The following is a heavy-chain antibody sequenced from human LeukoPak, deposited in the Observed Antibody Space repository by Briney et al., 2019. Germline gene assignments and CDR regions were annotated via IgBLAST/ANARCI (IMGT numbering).Heavy chain of an antibody. Sequence: QPGGSLRLSCAASGFTFDDYAMHWVRQAPGKGLEWVSGISWNSGSIGYADSVKGRFTISRDNAKNSLYLQMNSLRAEDTALYYCAKATGDDIAVAGTSPFEYWGQGTLVTVSS. CDR1: GFTFDDYA. CDR2: ISWNSGSI. CDR3: AKATGDDIAVAGTSPFEY. J-gene: IGHJ4*02. V-gene: IGHV3-9*01. D-gene: IGHD6-19*01.